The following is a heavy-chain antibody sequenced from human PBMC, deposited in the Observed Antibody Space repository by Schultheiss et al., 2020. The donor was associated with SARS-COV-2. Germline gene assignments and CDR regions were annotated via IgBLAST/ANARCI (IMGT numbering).Heavy chain of an antibody. V-gene: IGHV4-59*08. J-gene: IGHJ6*03. CDR1: GGSISSYY. Sequence: SETLSLTCTVSGGSISSYYWSWIRQPPGKGLEWIGFIYHSGSTNYNPSLKSRVTISVDKSKNQFSLKLSSVTAADTAVYYCARQRGSGAFYVYYMDVWGKGATVTVSS. CDR2: IYHSGST. CDR3: ARQRGSGAFYVYYMDV. D-gene: IGHD3-10*01.